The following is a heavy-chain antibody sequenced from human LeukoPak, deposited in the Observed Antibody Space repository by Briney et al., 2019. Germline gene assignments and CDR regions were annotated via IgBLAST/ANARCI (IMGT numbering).Heavy chain of an antibody. Sequence: ASVKVSCKASGGTFSSYAISWVRQAPGQGLEWMGGIIPIFGTANYAQKFQGRVTITADKSTSTAYMELSSLRSEDTAVCYCARVASGDLTYFDYWGQGTLVTVSS. CDR1: GGTFSSYA. CDR3: ARVASGDLTYFDY. V-gene: IGHV1-69*06. J-gene: IGHJ4*02. CDR2: IIPIFGTA. D-gene: IGHD3-10*01.